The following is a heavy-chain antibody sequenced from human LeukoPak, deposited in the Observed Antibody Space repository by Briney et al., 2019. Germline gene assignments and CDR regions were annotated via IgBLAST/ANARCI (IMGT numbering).Heavy chain of an antibody. CDR3: ARGLVAEAVDY. Sequence: SETLSLTCTVSGGSISSYYWSWIRQPPGKGLEWIGYIYYSGSTNYNPSLKSLVTISVDTSKNQFSLKLSSVTAADTAVYYCARGLVAEAVDYWGQGTLVTVSS. CDR1: GGSISSYY. CDR2: IYYSGST. D-gene: IGHD6-19*01. J-gene: IGHJ4*02. V-gene: IGHV4-59*01.